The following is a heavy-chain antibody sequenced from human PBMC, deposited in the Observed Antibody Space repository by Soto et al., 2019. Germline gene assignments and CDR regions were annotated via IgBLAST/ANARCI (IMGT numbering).Heavy chain of an antibody. Sequence: ASVKVSCKAPRDTFTSYYINWVRQAPGQGLEWMGVINPHGGSTAYAQKFKGRVTLTRDTSTSTVYMEVSSLTSEDTAMYYCARSSGGYFGIIIEGPNRLAPWAQRALVIVS. V-gene: IGHV1-46*01. CDR2: INPHGGST. J-gene: IGHJ5*02. CDR3: ARSSGGYFGIIIEGPNRLAP. D-gene: IGHD3-9*01. CDR1: RDTFTSYY.